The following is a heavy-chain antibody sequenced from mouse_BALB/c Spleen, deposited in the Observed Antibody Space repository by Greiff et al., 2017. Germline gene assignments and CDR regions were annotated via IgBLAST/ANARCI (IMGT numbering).Heavy chain of an antibody. CDR1: GFTFSSYG. Sequence: EVMLVESGGGLVQPGGSLKLSCAASGFTFSSYGMSWVRQTPDKRLELVATINSNGGSTYYPDSVKGRFTISRDNAKNTLYLQMSSLKSEDTAMYYCARERGILFGDYWGQGTTLTVSS. V-gene: IGHV5-6-3*01. J-gene: IGHJ2*01. CDR2: INSNGGST. D-gene: IGHD1-1*01. CDR3: ARERGILFGDY.